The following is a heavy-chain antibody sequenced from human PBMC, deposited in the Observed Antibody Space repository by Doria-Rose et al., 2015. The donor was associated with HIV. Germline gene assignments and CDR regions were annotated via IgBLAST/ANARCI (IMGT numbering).Heavy chain of an antibody. D-gene: IGHD6-13*01. J-gene: IGHJ4*02. CDR1: GVSLSSPGMG. CDR3: ARIKSSRWYHKYYFDF. CDR2: IFSDDER. Sequence: SGPVPVKPTETLTLTCTVSGVSLSSPGMGVSWIRQPPGKALEWLANIFSDDERSNKTSLKSRLTISRGTSKSQVVLTMTDMDPVDTATYYCARIKSSRWYHKYYFDFWGQGTLVIVSA. V-gene: IGHV2-26*01.